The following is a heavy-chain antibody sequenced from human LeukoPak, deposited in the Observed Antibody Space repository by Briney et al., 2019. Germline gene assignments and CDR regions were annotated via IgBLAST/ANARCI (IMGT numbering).Heavy chain of an antibody. D-gene: IGHD2-2*01. J-gene: IGHJ1*01. CDR1: GFTFTSDA. V-gene: IGHV3-23*01. CDR2: ISISGTTT. CDR3: ATSKYFQH. Sequence: GGSLRLSCAASGFTFTSDAMSWVRQAPGKGLEWVSIISISGTTTYYADSVKGRFTISRDNSKSTLYLQMNSLRAEDTAVYYCATSKYFQHWGQGTVVTVSS.